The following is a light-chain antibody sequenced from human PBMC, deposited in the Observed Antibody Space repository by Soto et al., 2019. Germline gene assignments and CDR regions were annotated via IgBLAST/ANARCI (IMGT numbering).Light chain of an antibody. CDR1: QSISNK. Sequence: DIVMTQSPATLSVSPVERATLSCRASQSISNKLAWYQHKPGQAPRLLIYDTSTRVAGIPARFTGSGSGTDFTLTISSLQSEDFAVYYCQQYNIWRSISFGQGTRLEIK. J-gene: IGKJ5*01. V-gene: IGKV3-15*01. CDR2: DTS. CDR3: QQYNIWRSIS.